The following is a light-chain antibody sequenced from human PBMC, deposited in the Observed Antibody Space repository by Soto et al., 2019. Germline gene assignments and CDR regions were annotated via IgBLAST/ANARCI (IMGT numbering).Light chain of an antibody. CDR2: KAS. J-gene: IGKJ1*01. Sequence: DIQMTQSPSTLSASVGDRVTITCRASQSISSWLAWYKQKPGKAPKLLIYKASSLESGVPSRFSGSGSGTEFTLTISSLKPDNFATYYCQQYNSYSGTFGKGTKVDIK. V-gene: IGKV1-5*03. CDR1: QSISSW. CDR3: QQYNSYSGT.